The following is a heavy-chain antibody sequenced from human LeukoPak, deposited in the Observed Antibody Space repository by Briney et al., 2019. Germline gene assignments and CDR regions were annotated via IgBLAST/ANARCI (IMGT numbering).Heavy chain of an antibody. CDR2: THYTGST. J-gene: IGHJ4*02. CDR3: ARARTVFGVVDYFDY. V-gene: IGHV4-59*01. CDR1: GGSISDYY. D-gene: IGHD3-3*01. Sequence: SETLSLTCTVSGGSISDYYWSWIRRPPGKGLKWIAFTHYTGSTNYNPSLKSRVTISVDTSKNQFSLKLSSVTAADTAVYFCARARTVFGVVDYFDYWGQGTLVTVSS.